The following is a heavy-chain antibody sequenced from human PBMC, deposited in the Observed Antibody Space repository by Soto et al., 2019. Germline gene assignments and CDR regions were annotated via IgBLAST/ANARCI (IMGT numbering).Heavy chain of an antibody. Sequence: ASVKVSCKASGYTFSSYHMHWARQAPGQGLEWMGIINPSGGSATYAQKFQGRVTITTDKSTSTAYMELSSLRSDDTAVYYCARSGIAAAASNWFDPWGQGTLVTVSS. CDR1: GYTFSSYH. V-gene: IGHV1-46*01. CDR3: ARSGIAAAASNWFDP. J-gene: IGHJ5*02. CDR2: INPSGGSA. D-gene: IGHD6-13*01.